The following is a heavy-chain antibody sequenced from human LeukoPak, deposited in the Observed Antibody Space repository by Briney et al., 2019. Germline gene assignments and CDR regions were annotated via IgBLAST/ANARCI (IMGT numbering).Heavy chain of an antibody. D-gene: IGHD1-7*01. CDR1: GYTFSSYA. Sequence: PGRSLRLSCESSGYTFSSYAMHWVRQALGKGLEWVAVISYDGSNLNYADSVKGRFTISRDNSKNMLYLQMNSLRAEDTAVYYCARTEALSGTALAHWGQGTLVTVSS. CDR2: ISYDGSNL. CDR3: ARTEALSGTALAH. V-gene: IGHV3-30*01. J-gene: IGHJ4*02.